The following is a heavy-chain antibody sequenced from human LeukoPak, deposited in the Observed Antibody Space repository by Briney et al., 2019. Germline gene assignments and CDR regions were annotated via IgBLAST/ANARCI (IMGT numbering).Heavy chain of an antibody. Sequence: GASVKVSCKASGGTFSSYAISWVRQAPGQGLEWTGGIIPIFGTANYAQKFQGRVTITADESTSTAYMELSSLRSEDTAVYYCARAPYSSSWSTPYNWFDPWGQGTLVTVSS. J-gene: IGHJ5*02. D-gene: IGHD6-13*01. CDR1: GGTFSSYA. CDR2: IIPIFGTA. V-gene: IGHV1-69*01. CDR3: ARAPYSSSWSTPYNWFDP.